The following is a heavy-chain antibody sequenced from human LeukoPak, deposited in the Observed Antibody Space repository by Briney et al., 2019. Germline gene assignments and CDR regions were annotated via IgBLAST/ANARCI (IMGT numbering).Heavy chain of an antibody. Sequence: RGSLRLSCAASGLTFSIYAMSWVRQAPGKGLQWVSSITSRGESTWYVDSVKGRFTITRDNSENTLYLPMHSLRAEDTAVYYCATDRPNCYGSNAHYYRGDGDYWGRGTLVSVSS. CDR3: ATDRPNCYGSNAHYYRGDGDY. D-gene: IGHD2-2*01. J-gene: IGHJ4*02. V-gene: IGHV3-23*01. CDR2: ITSRGEST. CDR1: GLTFSIYA.